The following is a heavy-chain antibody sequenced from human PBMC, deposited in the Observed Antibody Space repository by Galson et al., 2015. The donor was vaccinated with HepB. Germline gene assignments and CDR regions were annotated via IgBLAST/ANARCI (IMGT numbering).Heavy chain of an antibody. CDR3: ARTPASGSYYVDAFDI. CDR2: IDWDDDK. CDR1: GFSLSTSGMC. J-gene: IGHJ3*02. D-gene: IGHD1-26*01. Sequence: PALVKPTQTLTLPCTFSGFSLSTSGMCVSWIRQPPGKALEWLARIDWDDDKYYSTSLKTRLTISKDTSKNQVVLTMTNMDPVDTATYYCARTPASGSYYVDAFDIFGQVTMVTVSS. V-gene: IGHV2-70*11.